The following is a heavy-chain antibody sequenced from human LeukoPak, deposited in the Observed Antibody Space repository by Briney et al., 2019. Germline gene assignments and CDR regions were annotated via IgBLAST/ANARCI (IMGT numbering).Heavy chain of an antibody. Sequence: SETLSLTCTVSGGSISSYYWSLIRQPPGKGLEWIGYIYYSGSTNYNPSLKSRVTISVDTSKNQFSLKLSSVTAADTAVYYCAREYGHMVRGVGFDYWGQGTLVTVSS. J-gene: IGHJ4*02. CDR3: AREYGHMVRGVGFDY. D-gene: IGHD3-10*01. CDR1: GGSISSYY. CDR2: IYYSGST. V-gene: IGHV4-59*01.